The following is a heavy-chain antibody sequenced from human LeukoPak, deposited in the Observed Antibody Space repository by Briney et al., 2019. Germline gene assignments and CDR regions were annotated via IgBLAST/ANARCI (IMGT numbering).Heavy chain of an antibody. CDR3: AKGGHHFNPFFY. CDR1: GFTFSSSP. V-gene: IGHV3-23*01. D-gene: IGHD3-3*01. CDR2: IHAGGSDP. J-gene: IGHJ4*02. Sequence: PGGSLRLSCAASGFTFSSSPMGWVRQAPGKGLEWVSSIHAGGSDPFYGDSVQGRFTISRGNSKNTLSLQLNSLRVEDTAVYFCAKGGHHFNPFFYCGQGTLVTVSS.